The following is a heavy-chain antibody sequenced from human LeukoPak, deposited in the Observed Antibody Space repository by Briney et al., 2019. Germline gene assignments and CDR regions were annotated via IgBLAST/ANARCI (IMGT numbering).Heavy chain of an antibody. J-gene: IGHJ4*02. Sequence: ASVKVSCKASGYTFTSYDINWVRQATGQGLEWMGWISVYNGNTNYAQKFQGRVTMTTDTSTSTAYMELRSLRSDDTAVYFCARGTWVLKYFDYWGQGTLVTVSS. CDR1: GYTFTSYD. V-gene: IGHV1-18*01. D-gene: IGHD7-27*01. CDR3: ARGTWVLKYFDY. CDR2: ISVYNGNT.